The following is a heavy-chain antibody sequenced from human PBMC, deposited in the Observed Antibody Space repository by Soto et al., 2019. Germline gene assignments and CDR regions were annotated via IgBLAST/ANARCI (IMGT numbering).Heavy chain of an antibody. CDR2: INHSGST. CDR1: GGSFSGYY. Sequence: QVQLQQWGAGLLKPSETLSLTCAVYGGSFSGYYWSWIRQPPGKGLEWIGEINHSGSTNYNPSLKRRVTISVDTSKNQFSLKLSSVTAADTAVYYCARGYFMWLVPQFDYWGQGTLVTVSS. V-gene: IGHV4-34*01. J-gene: IGHJ4*02. D-gene: IGHD6-19*01. CDR3: ARGYFMWLVPQFDY.